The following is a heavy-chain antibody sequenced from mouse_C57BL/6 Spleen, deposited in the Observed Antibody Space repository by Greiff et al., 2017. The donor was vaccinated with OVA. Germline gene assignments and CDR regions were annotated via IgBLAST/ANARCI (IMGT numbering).Heavy chain of an antibody. D-gene: IGHD3-3*01. CDR1: GFTFSDYG. V-gene: IGHV5-15*01. CDR2: ISNLAYSI. CDR3: ARQGLGGDFDY. Sequence: EVKLMESGGGLVQPGGSLKLSCAASGFTFSDYGMAWVRQAPRKGPEWVAFISNLAYSIYYADTVTGRFTISRENAKNTLYLEMSSLRSEDTAMYYCARQGLGGDFDYWGQGTTLTVSS. J-gene: IGHJ2*01.